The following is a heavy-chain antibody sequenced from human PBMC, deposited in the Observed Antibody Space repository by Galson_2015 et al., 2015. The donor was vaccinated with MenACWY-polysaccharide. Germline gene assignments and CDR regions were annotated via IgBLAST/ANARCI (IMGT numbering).Heavy chain of an antibody. CDR3: AHSASYGILTGYEFDY. V-gene: IGHV2-5*02. CDR2: IYWDDDK. CDR1: GFSLSTSGVG. Sequence: PALVKPTQALTLTCTFSGFSLSTSGVGVGWIRQPPGKALEWLALIYWDDDKRYSPSLKSRLTITKDTSKNQVVLTMTNMDPVDTATYYCAHSASYGILTGYEFDYWGQGTLVTVSS. J-gene: IGHJ4*02. D-gene: IGHD3-9*01.